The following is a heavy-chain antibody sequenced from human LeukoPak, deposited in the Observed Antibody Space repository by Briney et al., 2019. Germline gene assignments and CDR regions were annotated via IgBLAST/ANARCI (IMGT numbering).Heavy chain of an antibody. Sequence: SETLSLTCTVSGGSISSYYWSWIRQPPGKGLEWIGYIYYSGSTNYNPSLKSRVTISVDTSKNQFSLKLSSVTAADTAVYYCARGLTYYYDSTSSPNWFDPWGQGTLVTVSS. CDR3: ARGLTYYYDSTSSPNWFDP. J-gene: IGHJ5*02. CDR2: IYYSGST. D-gene: IGHD3-22*01. V-gene: IGHV4-59*01. CDR1: GGSISSYY.